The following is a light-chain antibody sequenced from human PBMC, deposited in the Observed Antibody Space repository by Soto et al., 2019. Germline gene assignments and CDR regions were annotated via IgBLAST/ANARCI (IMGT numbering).Light chain of an antibody. Sequence: EIVLPQAPGTLSLSPGGRATLSCRASQSVRSSYLAWYQQRPGQAPRLLIFGASFRATGIPDRFSGSGSGTDFTLTISRLEPEDFAVYYCQHYGSPRTFGAGTKVDIK. J-gene: IGKJ4*01. CDR3: QHYGSPRT. V-gene: IGKV3-20*01. CDR2: GAS. CDR1: QSVRSSY.